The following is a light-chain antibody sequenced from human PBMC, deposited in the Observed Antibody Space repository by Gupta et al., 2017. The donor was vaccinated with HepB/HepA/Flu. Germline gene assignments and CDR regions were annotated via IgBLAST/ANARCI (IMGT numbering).Light chain of an antibody. CDR2: AAS. CDR3: QQTDSTPMT. V-gene: IGKV1-39*01. CDR1: QSIGYY. Sequence: DIQMTQSPSSLSASVGDRITITCRASQSIGYYLNWFQQRPGKAPKILIYAASNLQGGVPSRFSGSGSGTDFTLTIRSLQPEDFATYYCQQTDSTPMTFGQGTRLDIK. J-gene: IGKJ5*01.